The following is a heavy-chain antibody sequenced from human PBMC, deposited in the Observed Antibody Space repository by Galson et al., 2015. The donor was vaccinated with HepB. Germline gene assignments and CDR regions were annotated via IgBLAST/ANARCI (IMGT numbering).Heavy chain of an antibody. D-gene: IGHD6-13*01. CDR2: ISYDGSNK. CDR3: AKAPEGIAAAGVDY. CDR1: GFTFSSYG. V-gene: IGHV3-30*18. J-gene: IGHJ4*02. Sequence: SLRLSCAASGFTFSSYGMHWVRQAPGKGLEWVAVISYDGSNKYYADSVKGRFTISRDNSKNTLYLQINSLRAEDTAVYYCAKAPEGIAAAGVDYWGRGTLVTVSS.